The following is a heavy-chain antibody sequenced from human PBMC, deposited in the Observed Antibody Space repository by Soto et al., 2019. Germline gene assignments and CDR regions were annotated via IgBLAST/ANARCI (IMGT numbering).Heavy chain of an antibody. Sequence: QVQLQESGPGLVKPSETLSLTCTVSGGSISSYYWSWIRQPPGKGLEWIGYIYYSGSTNYNPSLRSTVTISEDTSKNSFSLKLSSVTAADTAVYYCARDQGEPGYYYYGMDVWGQGTTVTVSS. CDR2: IYYSGST. V-gene: IGHV4-59*01. J-gene: IGHJ6*02. CDR1: GGSISSYY. D-gene: IGHD2-21*01. CDR3: ARDQGEPGYYYYGMDV.